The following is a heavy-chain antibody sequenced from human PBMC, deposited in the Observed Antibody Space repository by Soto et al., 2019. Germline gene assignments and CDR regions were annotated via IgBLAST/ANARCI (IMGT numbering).Heavy chain of an antibody. CDR2: IYSCGST. CDR3: ARAPGNGGSCYDFLHYYGMDV. J-gene: IGHJ6*02. CDR1: GFTVSSNY. D-gene: IGHD2-15*01. Sequence: GGSLRLSCAASGFTVSSNYMSWVRQAPGKGLEWVSVIYSCGSTYYADSVKGRFTISRDNSKNTLYLQMNSLRAEDTAVYYCARAPGNGGSCYDFLHYYGMDVWGQGTTVTVSS. V-gene: IGHV3-66*03.